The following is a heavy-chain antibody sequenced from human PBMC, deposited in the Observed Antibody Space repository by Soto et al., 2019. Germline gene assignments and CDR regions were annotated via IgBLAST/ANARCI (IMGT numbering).Heavy chain of an antibody. CDR2: TYYRSKWYN. D-gene: IGHD3-9*01. V-gene: IGHV6-1*01. Sequence: PSQTLSLTCAISGDSVSSNSAAWNWIRQSPSRGLEWLGRTYYRSKWYNDYAVSVKSRITINPDTSKNQCSLQLNSVTPEDTAVYYCARESADILTGYYYYGMVVWGQGTTVTVSS. J-gene: IGHJ6*02. CDR1: GDSVSSNSAA. CDR3: ARESADILTGYYYYGMVV.